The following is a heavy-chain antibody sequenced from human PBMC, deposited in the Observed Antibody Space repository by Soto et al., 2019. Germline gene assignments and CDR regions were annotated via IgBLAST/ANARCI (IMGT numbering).Heavy chain of an antibody. Sequence: GGSLRLSCAASGFTFSSYAMSWVRQAPGKGLEWVSAISGSGGSTYYADSVKGRFTISRDNSENTLYLQMNSLRAEDTAVYYCANYPSFYYDSSGGFDYWGQRTLVTVSS. V-gene: IGHV3-23*01. D-gene: IGHD3-22*01. CDR1: GFTFSSYA. J-gene: IGHJ4*02. CDR2: ISGSGGST. CDR3: ANYPSFYYDSSGGFDY.